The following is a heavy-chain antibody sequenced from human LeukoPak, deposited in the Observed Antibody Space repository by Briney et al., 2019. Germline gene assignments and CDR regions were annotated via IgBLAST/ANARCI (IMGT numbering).Heavy chain of an antibody. Sequence: SVKVSCKASGGTFSSYAISWVRQAPGQGLEWMGGIIPIFGTANYAQKFQGRVTITADESTSTAYMELSSLRSEDTAVYYCADPRTGDRYYFDYWGQGTLVTVSS. J-gene: IGHJ4*02. CDR2: IIPIFGTA. D-gene: IGHD7-27*01. CDR3: ADPRTGDRYYFDY. V-gene: IGHV1-69*13. CDR1: GGTFSSYA.